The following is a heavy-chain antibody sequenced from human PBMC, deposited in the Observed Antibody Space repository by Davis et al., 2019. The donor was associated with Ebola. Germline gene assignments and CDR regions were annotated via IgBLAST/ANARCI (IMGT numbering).Heavy chain of an antibody. Sequence: MPSETLSLTCTVSGGSISSSSYYWGWIRQHPGKGLEWIGSIYYSGSTYYNPSLKSRFTISVDTSKNQFSLKLSSVTAADTAVYYCARLYYDFWSGYYLANWFDPWGQGTLVTVSS. CDR3: ARLYYDFWSGYYLANWFDP. J-gene: IGHJ5*02. CDR1: GGSISSSSYY. V-gene: IGHV4-39*01. CDR2: IYYSGST. D-gene: IGHD3-3*01.